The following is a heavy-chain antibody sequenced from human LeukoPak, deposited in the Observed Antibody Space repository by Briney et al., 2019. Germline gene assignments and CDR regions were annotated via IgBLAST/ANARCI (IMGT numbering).Heavy chain of an antibody. CDR3: AKDSGSSSWYALPYYFDY. V-gene: IGHV3-48*03. Sequence: PGGSLRLSCAASGFTFSSYEMNWVRQAPGKGLEWVSYISSSGSTIYYADSVKGRFTISRDNSKNTLYLQMNSLRAEDTAVYYCAKDSGSSSWYALPYYFDYWGQGTLVTVSS. D-gene: IGHD6-13*01. J-gene: IGHJ4*02. CDR2: ISSSGSTI. CDR1: GFTFSSYE.